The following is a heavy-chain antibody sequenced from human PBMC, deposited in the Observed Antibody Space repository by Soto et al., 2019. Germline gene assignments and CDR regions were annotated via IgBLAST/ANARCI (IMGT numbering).Heavy chain of an antibody. Sequence: SETLSLTCAVYRGSFSGYYWSWIRQPPGKGLEWIGEINHSGSTNYNPSLKSRVTISVDTSKNQFSLKLSSVTAAVTAVYYCARRLGHCSSTSCYHPFDYWGQGTLVTVSS. CDR3: ARRLGHCSSTSCYHPFDY. CDR2: INHSGST. D-gene: IGHD2-2*01. V-gene: IGHV4-34*01. J-gene: IGHJ4*02. CDR1: RGSFSGYY.